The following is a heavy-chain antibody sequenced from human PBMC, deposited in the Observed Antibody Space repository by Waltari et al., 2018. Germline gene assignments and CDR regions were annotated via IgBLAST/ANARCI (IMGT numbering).Heavy chain of an antibody. Sequence: QVQLVESGGGVVQPGRSLRLSCAASGFTFSSYGRHWVRQAPGKGLEWVAVIWYDGSNKYYADSVKGRFTISRDNSKNTLYLQMNSLRAEDTAVYYCARGLAVAGTDYWGQGTLVTVSS. J-gene: IGHJ4*02. CDR3: ARGLAVAGTDY. CDR1: GFTFSSYG. D-gene: IGHD6-19*01. V-gene: IGHV3-33*01. CDR2: IWYDGSNK.